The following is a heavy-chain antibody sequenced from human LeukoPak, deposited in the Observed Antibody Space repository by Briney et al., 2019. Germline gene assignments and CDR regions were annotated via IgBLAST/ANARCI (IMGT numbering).Heavy chain of an antibody. V-gene: IGHV3-7*03. D-gene: IGHD3-10*01. CDR1: RFTFSNYW. CDR2: LKEDGTDK. J-gene: IGHJ4*02. Sequence: GGSLRLSCAASRFTFSNYWMGWVRQAPGKGLEWVADLKEDGTDKYYVDSVKGRFTISRDNSKNTLYLQMNSLRAEDTAVYYCAKRAMVRGVISGFDYWGQGTLVTVSS. CDR3: AKRAMVRGVISGFDY.